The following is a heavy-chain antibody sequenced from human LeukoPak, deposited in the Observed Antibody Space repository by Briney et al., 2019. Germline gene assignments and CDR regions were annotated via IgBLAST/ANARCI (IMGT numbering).Heavy chain of an antibody. CDR2: VNPDTGNT. CDR1: GYSFTTFH. CDR3: ASPSKASYGADAFDI. V-gene: IGHV1-8*02. J-gene: IGHJ3*02. Sequence: ASVKVSCKAAGYSFTTFHINWVRQAPGQGPEWMGWVNPDTGNTGFAQKFQGRVTMTRDMSTSTVYMELSSLRSEDTAVYYCASPSKASYGADAFDIWGQGTMVTVSS. D-gene: IGHD5-18*01.